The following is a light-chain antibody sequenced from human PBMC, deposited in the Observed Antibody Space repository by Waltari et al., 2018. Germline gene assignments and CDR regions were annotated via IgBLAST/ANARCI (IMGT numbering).Light chain of an antibody. J-gene: IGKJ1*01. CDR3: QQHGTLPAT. V-gene: IGKV3-20*01. Sequence: VLQQTQGTLSLSPGERATLPCRASQSVSSSSLAWYQQKPGQAPRLLIYGASSRATGIPDRFSGSGSGTDFSLTISRLEPEDFAVYYCQQHGTLPATFGQGTKVEIK. CDR1: QSVSSSS. CDR2: GAS.